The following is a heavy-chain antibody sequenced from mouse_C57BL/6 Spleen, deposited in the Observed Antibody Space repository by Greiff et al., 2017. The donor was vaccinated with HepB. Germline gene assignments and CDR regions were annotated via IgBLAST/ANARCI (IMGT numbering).Heavy chain of an antibody. CDR2: IYPGDGDT. Sequence: VQLQQSGAELVKPGASVKISCKASGYAFSSYWMNWVKQRPGKGLEWIGQIYPGDGDTNYNGKFKGKATLTADISSSTAYMQLSSLTSEDSAVYFCARLTNDGYYYCDYWGQGTTLTVSS. J-gene: IGHJ2*01. V-gene: IGHV1-80*01. D-gene: IGHD2-3*01. CDR1: GYAFSSYW. CDR3: ARLTNDGYYYCDY.